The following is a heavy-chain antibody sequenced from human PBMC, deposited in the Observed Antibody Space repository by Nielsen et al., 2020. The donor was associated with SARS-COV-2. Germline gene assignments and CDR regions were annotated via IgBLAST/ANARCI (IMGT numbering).Heavy chain of an antibody. Sequence: GESLKISCVASGFTFSSYAMHWVRQAPGKGLEWVAVISYDGSNKYYADSVKGRFTISRDNSKNTLYLQMNSLRAEDTAVYYCASLGMTTVGDAFDIWGQGTMVTVSS. V-gene: IGHV3-30-3*01. CDR3: ASLGMTTVGDAFDI. CDR2: ISYDGSNK. CDR1: GFTFSSYA. J-gene: IGHJ3*02. D-gene: IGHD4-17*01.